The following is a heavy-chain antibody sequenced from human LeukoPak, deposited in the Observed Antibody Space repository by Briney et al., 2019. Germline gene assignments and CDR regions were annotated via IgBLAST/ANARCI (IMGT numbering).Heavy chain of an antibody. Sequence: RPGGSLRLSCAASGFTFSSSEMNWVRQAPGKGLEWVSYISSSGSTIYYADSVKARFTISRDNAKNSLYLQMNSLRAEDTAVYYCARDLQYFAYYYMDVWGKGTTVTVSS. D-gene: IGHD3-9*01. V-gene: IGHV3-48*03. CDR1: GFTFSSSE. CDR3: ARDLQYFAYYYMDV. J-gene: IGHJ6*03. CDR2: ISSSGSTI.